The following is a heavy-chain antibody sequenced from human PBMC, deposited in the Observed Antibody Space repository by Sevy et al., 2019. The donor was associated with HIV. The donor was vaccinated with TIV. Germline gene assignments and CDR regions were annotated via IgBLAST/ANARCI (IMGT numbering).Heavy chain of an antibody. J-gene: IGHJ4*02. CDR1: GFTFNNAW. Sequence: GGSLRLSCAVSGFTFNNAWMNWVRQAPGTGLQWVGLIKSKIDGETTDYAAPVKGRFTISRDDSKNTLFLQMNSLKIEDTAVYYCATAPGYYDSAPFDYWGPGTLVPLSS. D-gene: IGHD3-22*01. V-gene: IGHV3-15*01. CDR3: ATAPGYYDSAPFDY. CDR2: IKSKIDGETT.